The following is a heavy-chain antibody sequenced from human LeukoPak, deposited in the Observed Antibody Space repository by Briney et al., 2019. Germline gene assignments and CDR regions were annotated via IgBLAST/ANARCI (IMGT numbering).Heavy chain of an antibody. V-gene: IGHV4-31*03. Sequence: SETLSLTCTVSGGSISSGGYYWSWIRQHPGKGLEWIGYIYYSGSTYYNPSLKSRVTISVDTSKNQFSLKLSSVTAADTAVYYCARSYSGSSPTWLYWGQGTLVTVSS. D-gene: IGHD1-26*01. CDR2: IYYSGST. J-gene: IGHJ4*02. CDR1: GGSISSGGYY. CDR3: ARSYSGSSPTWLY.